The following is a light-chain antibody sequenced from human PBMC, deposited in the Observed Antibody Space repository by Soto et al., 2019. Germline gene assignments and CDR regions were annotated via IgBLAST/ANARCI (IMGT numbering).Light chain of an antibody. Sequence: EIVLTQSPGTPSLSPGERATLSCRASQSVSSSYLAWYQQKPGQAPRLLIYGASFRATGIPDRFSGSGSGTDFTLTISSLEPEDFAVYHCQQYGSPPRTFGQGTKVEIK. CDR3: QQYGSPPRT. CDR1: QSVSSSY. CDR2: GAS. J-gene: IGKJ1*01. V-gene: IGKV3-20*01.